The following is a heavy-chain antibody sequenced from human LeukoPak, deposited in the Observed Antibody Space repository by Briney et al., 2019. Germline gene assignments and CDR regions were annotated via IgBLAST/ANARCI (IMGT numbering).Heavy chain of an antibody. J-gene: IGHJ4*02. CDR3: ATLRLSDHFDY. V-gene: IGHV3-23*05. Sequence: GGSLRLSCAASGLTFSSYTMNWVRLTPGKGLEWVSAITDNGNTTYYADSLKGRFTISRDNSKNTLYLQMNRLRAADTAVYYCATLRLSDHFDYWGQGTLVTVSS. CDR1: GLTFSSYT. CDR2: ITDNGNTT. D-gene: IGHD2-15*01.